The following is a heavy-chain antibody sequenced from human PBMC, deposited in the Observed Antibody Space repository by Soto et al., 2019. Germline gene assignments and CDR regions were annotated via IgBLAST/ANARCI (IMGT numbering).Heavy chain of an antibody. J-gene: IGHJ6*02. D-gene: IGHD6-25*01. CDR1: GFTFSSYG. Sequence: QVQLVESGGGVVQPGRSLRLSCAASGFTFSSYGMHWVRQAPGKGLEWVAVISYDGSNKYYADSVKGRFTISRDNSKNTLYLQMNSLRAEDTAVYYCAKDVRSGRGTKSLKGGYYYYGMDVWGQGTTVTVSS. CDR2: ISYDGSNK. CDR3: AKDVRSGRGTKSLKGGYYYYGMDV. V-gene: IGHV3-30*18.